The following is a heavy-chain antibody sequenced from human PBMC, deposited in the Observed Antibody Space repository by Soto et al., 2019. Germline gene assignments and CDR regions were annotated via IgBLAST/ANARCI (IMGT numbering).Heavy chain of an antibody. J-gene: IGHJ5*02. Sequence: SETLSLTCTVSGGSISAGDYYWNWIRQPPGKGLEWIGYIYYTGTTKYNPSLKSRVTLSVDTSKNRFSLNLTSVTAADTAVYYCARGEWFNPWGPGTLVTV. V-gene: IGHV4-30-4*01. CDR2: IYYTGTT. CDR1: GGSISAGDYY. CDR3: ARGEWFNP.